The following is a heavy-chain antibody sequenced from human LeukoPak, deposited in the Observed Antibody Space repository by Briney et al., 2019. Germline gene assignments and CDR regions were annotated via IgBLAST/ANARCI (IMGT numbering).Heavy chain of an antibody. CDR3: ARGRTGYSSGLDY. V-gene: IGHV3-33*01. D-gene: IGHD6-19*01. CDR1: GFTFSSYG. CDR2: IWYDGSNK. Sequence: GGSLRLSCAASGFTFSSYGMHWVRQAPGKGLEWVAVIWYDGSNKYYADSVKGRFTISRDNSKNTLYLQMNSLRAEDTAVYYCARGRTGYSSGLDYWGQGTLVTVSS. J-gene: IGHJ4*02.